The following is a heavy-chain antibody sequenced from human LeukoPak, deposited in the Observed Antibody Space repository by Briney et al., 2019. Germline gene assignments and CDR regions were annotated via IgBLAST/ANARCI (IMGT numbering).Heavy chain of an antibody. Sequence: GGSLRLSCADSRFTFSSYTMNWVRQAPGKGLEWVSGISANAVSTYYADSVKGRFTISRDNSKNALYLHMDRLGTEDTAVYCGSMPSTEIYYFYYMDVWGKGTTVTVSS. CDR1: RFTFSSYT. CDR2: ISANAVST. V-gene: IGHV3-23*01. J-gene: IGHJ6*03. D-gene: IGHD2-2*01. CDR3: GSMPSTEIYYFYYMDV.